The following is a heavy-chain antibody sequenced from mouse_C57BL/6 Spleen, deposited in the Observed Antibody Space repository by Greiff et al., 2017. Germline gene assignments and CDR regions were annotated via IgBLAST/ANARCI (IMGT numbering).Heavy chain of an antibody. CDR3: ARGHDGYSDWYFDV. Sequence: EVQGVESGGGLVKPGGSLKLSCAASGFTFSDYGMHWVRQAPEKGLEWVAYISSGSSTIYYADTVKGRFTISRDNAKNTLFLQMTSLRSEDTAMYYCARGHDGYSDWYFDVWGTGTTVTVSS. V-gene: IGHV5-17*01. J-gene: IGHJ1*03. D-gene: IGHD2-3*01. CDR2: ISSGSSTI. CDR1: GFTFSDYG.